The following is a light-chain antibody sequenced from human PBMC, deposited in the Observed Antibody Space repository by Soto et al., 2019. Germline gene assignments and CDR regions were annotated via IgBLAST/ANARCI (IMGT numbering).Light chain of an antibody. CDR1: SSDVGGYKY. CDR3: CSYTSSSRYV. J-gene: IGLJ1*01. V-gene: IGLV2-14*01. CDR2: DVS. Sequence: SVLTRLASVSGSPGQSIPISCTGTSSDVGGYKYVSWYQQHPGKAPKFMIYDVSIRPSGVSNRFSGSKSGNTASLTISGLQAEDEADYYCCSYTSSSRYVFGTGTKVTVL.